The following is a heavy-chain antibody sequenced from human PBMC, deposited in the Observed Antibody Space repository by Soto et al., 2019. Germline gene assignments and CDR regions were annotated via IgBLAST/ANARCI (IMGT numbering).Heavy chain of an antibody. CDR1: GGSISSSSYY. D-gene: IGHD6-13*01. J-gene: IGHJ4*02. CDR3: ARSGRIAAAGTRRLKPFDY. CDR2: IYYSGST. V-gene: IGHV4-39*01. Sequence: NPSETLSLTCTVSGGSISSSSYYWGWIRQPPGKGLEWIGSIYYSGSTYYNPSLKSRVTISVDTSKNQFSLKLSSVTAADTAVYYCARSGRIAAAGTRRLKPFDYWGQGTLVTVSS.